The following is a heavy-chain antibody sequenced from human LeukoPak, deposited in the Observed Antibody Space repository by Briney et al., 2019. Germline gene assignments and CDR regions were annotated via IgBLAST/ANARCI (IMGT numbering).Heavy chain of an antibody. J-gene: IGHJ6*04. CDR3: AREEIVVVPAAHEDYGMDV. D-gene: IGHD2-2*01. Sequence: ASVTVSCKASGYTFTGYYMHWVRQAPGHGLEWMGWINPNSGGTNYAQKFQGWVTMTRDTSISTAYMELSRLRSDDTAVYYCAREEIVVVPAAHEDYGMDVWGKGTTVTVSS. V-gene: IGHV1-2*04. CDR1: GYTFTGYY. CDR2: INPNSGGT.